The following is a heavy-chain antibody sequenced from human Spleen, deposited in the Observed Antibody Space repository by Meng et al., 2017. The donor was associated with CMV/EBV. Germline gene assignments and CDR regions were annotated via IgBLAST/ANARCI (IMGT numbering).Heavy chain of an antibody. CDR2: ILPSFGST. J-gene: IGHJ5*02. Sequence: SVKVSCKASGYTFTAHYFHWVRQAPGQGLQWMGGILPSFGSTDYAQKFQGRVTISTDDTTNIVYMELSSLRSEDTAVYYCARGIEYSSSSNWFDPWGQGTLVTVSS. D-gene: IGHD6-6*01. CDR3: ARGIEYSSSSNWFDP. CDR1: GYTFTAHY. V-gene: IGHV1-69*05.